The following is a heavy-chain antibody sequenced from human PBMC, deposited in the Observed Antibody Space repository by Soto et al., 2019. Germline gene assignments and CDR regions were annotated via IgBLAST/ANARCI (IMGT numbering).Heavy chain of an antibody. V-gene: IGHV3-23*01. CDR3: ATDKSPIFRAHDD. Sequence: GGALRLSCAASGFTFSSYAMSWVRQAPGKGLEWVSTISTDGRTFYAESVKGRLIMSRDNDQNILYLQMNSLRDDDTAVYYCATDKSPIFRAHDDWGRGTRVTVSS. CDR1: GFTFSSYA. D-gene: IGHD2-21*01. J-gene: IGHJ4*02. CDR2: ISTDGRT.